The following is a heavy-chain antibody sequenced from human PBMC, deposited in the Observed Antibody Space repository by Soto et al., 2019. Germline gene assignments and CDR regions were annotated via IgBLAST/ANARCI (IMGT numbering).Heavy chain of an antibody. D-gene: IGHD2-15*01. J-gene: IGHJ4*02. V-gene: IGHV4-30-4*01. Sequence: KPSETLSLTCTVSGGSISSGDYYWSWIRQPPGKGLEWIGYIYYSGSTYYKPSLKSRVNISVDTSKNQFSLKLNSVTAADTAVYYCARRWGRSFDYWGQGTLVTVSS. CDR3: ARRWGRSFDY. CDR2: IYYSGST. CDR1: GGSISSGDYY.